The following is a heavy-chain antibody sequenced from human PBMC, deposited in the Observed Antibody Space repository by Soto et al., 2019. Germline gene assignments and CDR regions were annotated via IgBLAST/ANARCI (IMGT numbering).Heavy chain of an antibody. CDR2: IWYDGSNK. CDR3: ARGGQGLAPYALDV. V-gene: IGHV3-33*01. J-gene: IGHJ6*02. CDR1: GFTFSGHA. D-gene: IGHD6-19*01. Sequence: QVQLVESGGGVAQPGRSLRLSCTVSGFTFSGHAMHWVRQAPGKGLEWVTQIWYDGSNKYYAESVKGRFTISRDNSKNTLNLQMNSMRVEDTAEYYCARGGQGLAPYALDVWGQGTSVTVSS.